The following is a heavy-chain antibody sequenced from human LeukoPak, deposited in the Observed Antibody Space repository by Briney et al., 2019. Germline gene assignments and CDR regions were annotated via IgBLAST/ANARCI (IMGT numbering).Heavy chain of an antibody. CDR1: GGSFSGYY. D-gene: IGHD6-19*01. Sequence: SETLSLTCAVYGGSFSGYYWSWIRQPPGKGLEWIGEINHSGSTNYNPSLKSRVTISVDTSKNQFSLKLSSVTAADTAVYYCARRGQWLVRAGFDYWGQGTLVTVSS. J-gene: IGHJ4*02. CDR3: ARRGQWLVRAGFDY. V-gene: IGHV4-34*01. CDR2: INHSGST.